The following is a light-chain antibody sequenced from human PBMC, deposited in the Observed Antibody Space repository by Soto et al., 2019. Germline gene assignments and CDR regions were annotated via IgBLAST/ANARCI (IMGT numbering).Light chain of an antibody. CDR1: SSDIDAYNY. CDR3: GSYTTSSNYV. CDR2: DVS. Sequence: QSVLTQPASVSGSPGQSITISCTGTSSDIDAYNYVSWYQQHPGKAPKLMIYDVSNRPSGISNRFSGSKSGNTASLTISGLKAEDEADYYCGSYTTSSNYVFGTGTKVTVL. V-gene: IGLV2-14*01. J-gene: IGLJ1*01.